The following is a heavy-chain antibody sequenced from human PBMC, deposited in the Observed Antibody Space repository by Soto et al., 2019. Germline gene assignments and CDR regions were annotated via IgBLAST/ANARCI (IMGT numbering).Heavy chain of an antibody. J-gene: IGHJ3*01. CDR3: ARSPGYCSSTSCYGNAFAL. CDR1: GGTFSSYT. CDR2: IIPILGIA. D-gene: IGHD2-2*01. V-gene: IGHV1-69*02. Sequence: SVKVSCKASGGTFSSYTISWVRQAPGQGLEWMGRIIPILGIANYAQKFQGRVTITAVKSTSTAYMELSSLRSEDTAVYYCARSPGYCSSTSCYGNAFALWGQGTIVT.